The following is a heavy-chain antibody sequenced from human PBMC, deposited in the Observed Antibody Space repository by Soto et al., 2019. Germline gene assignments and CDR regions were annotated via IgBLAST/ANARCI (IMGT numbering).Heavy chain of an antibody. J-gene: IGHJ4*02. CDR2: IIPIFGTA. V-gene: IGHV1-69*13. D-gene: IGHD6-13*01. CDR1: GGTFSSYA. CDR3: ARRIAAAGTGRYFDY. Sequence: SVKVSCKASGGTFSSYAISWVRQAPGQGLEWMGGIIPIFGTANYAQKFQGRVTITADESTSTAYMGLSSLRSEDTAVYYCARRIAAAGTGRYFDYWGQGTLVTVSS.